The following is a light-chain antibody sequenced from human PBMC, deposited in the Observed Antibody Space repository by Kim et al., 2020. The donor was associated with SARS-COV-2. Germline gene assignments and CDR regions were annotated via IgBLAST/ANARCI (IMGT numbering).Light chain of an antibody. CDR2: GKY. CDR1: SLRNYY. Sequence: SSELTQDPAVSVALGQTVRLTCQGDSLRNYYATWYQQRPGQAPVLVLFGKYNRPSGIPDRFSGSGSGNTASLTITGAPAEDEADYYCNSRDSSGDHVVFGGGTQLTVL. V-gene: IGLV3-19*01. J-gene: IGLJ3*02. CDR3: NSRDSSGDHVV.